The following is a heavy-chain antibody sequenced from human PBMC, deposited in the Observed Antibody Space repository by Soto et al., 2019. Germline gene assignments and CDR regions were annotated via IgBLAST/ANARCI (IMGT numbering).Heavy chain of an antibody. CDR2: INTDSGYT. V-gene: IGHV1-3*04. Sequence: ASVKVSCKSSGYTFTHYAMHWVRQAPGQGLEWLGWINTDSGYTAFSQKFQGRVSITMDTSASTAYVELSSLTSEDTGVYYCARQGDSRILRDTFDIWGQGTLVTVSS. J-gene: IGHJ3*02. D-gene: IGHD2-8*01. CDR1: GYTFTHYA. CDR3: ARQGDSRILRDTFDI.